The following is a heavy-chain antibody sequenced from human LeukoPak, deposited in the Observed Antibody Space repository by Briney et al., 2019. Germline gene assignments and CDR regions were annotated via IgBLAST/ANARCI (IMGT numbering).Heavy chain of an antibody. CDR3: ANALGAHYFDS. CDR1: GFTFSTHW. Sequence: GGSLRLSCAASGFTFSTHWLIWLRQAPGKGLEWVANIKQDGSEKYYVDSVKGRFIISRDNAKNSLYLQMNSLRAEDTAVYYCANALGAHYFDSWGQGTLVTVSS. J-gene: IGHJ4*02. V-gene: IGHV3-7*05. CDR2: IKQDGSEK. D-gene: IGHD1-26*01.